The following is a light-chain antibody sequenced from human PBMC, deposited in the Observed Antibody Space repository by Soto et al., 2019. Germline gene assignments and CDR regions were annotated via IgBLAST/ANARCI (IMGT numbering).Light chain of an antibody. J-gene: IGKJ1*01. CDR3: QQYGTSRT. CDR2: GAS. CDR1: QTVSSNY. V-gene: IGKV3-20*01. Sequence: IILTQAPDTLTLSPGEIATLSCRASQTVSSNYLAWCQQRPGQAPRILIYGASTRAAGIPDRFTGSGSGTDFTLTISRLEPEDFAVYYCQQYGTSRTLGQGTKVDIK.